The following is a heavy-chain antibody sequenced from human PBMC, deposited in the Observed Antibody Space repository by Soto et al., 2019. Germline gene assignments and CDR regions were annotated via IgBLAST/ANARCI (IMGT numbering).Heavy chain of an antibody. CDR1: GYTFKTYD. D-gene: IGHD2-8*01. Sequence: VQVVQSGAEVKKPGASVKVSCEASGYTFKTYDIYWVRQAPGQGLEWMGRISAFNGSTEYAQNLQGRVIMSADTSTSTAHMELRSLTSDDTAVYYCARGRRYCPTDVCYLTRQADVWGQGTTVTVSS. J-gene: IGHJ6*02. CDR2: ISAFNGST. CDR3: ARGRRYCPTDVCYLTRQADV. V-gene: IGHV1-18*01.